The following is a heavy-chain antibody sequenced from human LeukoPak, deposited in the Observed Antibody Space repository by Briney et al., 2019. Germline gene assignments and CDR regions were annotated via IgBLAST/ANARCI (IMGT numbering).Heavy chain of an antibody. D-gene: IGHD4-17*01. Sequence: PGGSLRLSCAASGFTFSSYAMSWVRQTPGKGLEWVSGISASGGSTYYADSVKGRFTISRDNSKNTLSLQMNSLRAEDTAVYYCAKGTTVTTFWVYWGQGTLVTVSS. CDR1: GFTFSSYA. J-gene: IGHJ4*02. V-gene: IGHV3-23*01. CDR2: ISASGGST. CDR3: AKGTTVTTFWVY.